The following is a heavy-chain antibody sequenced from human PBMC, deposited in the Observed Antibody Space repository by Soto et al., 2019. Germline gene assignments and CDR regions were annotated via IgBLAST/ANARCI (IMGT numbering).Heavy chain of an antibody. V-gene: IGHV3-23*01. J-gene: IGHJ5*01. CDR1: GFSFSDYA. D-gene: IGHD3-22*01. CDR2: ISRTGDSA. Sequence: VGSLRLSCAASGFSFSDYAMSWVRQAPGKGLEWVSSISRTGDSAYYADSVKGRFAISRDRSKNRLSLQMNSLRVEDTAVYYCAKGPDGSGYYHNWFDSWGQGTLVTVSS. CDR3: AKGPDGSGYYHNWFDS.